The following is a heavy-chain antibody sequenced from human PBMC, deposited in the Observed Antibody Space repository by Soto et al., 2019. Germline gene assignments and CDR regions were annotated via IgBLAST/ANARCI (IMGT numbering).Heavy chain of an antibody. CDR2: INHSGST. V-gene: IGHV4-34*01. J-gene: IGHJ4*02. D-gene: IGHD2-2*01. CDR3: ARARGRSKSRAPAARHSNYPPWYFDY. CDR1: GGSFSGYY. Sequence: SETLSLTCAVYGGSFSGYYWSWIRQPPGKGLEWIGEINHSGSTNYNPSLKSRVTISVDTSKNQCSLKLSSVTAADTAVYYCARARGRSKSRAPAARHSNYPPWYFDYWGQGTLVTVSS.